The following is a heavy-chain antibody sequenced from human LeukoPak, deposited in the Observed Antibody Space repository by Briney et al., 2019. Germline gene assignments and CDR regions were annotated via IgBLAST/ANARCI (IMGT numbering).Heavy chain of an antibody. CDR3: TRPSHSYGTDAFDI. CDR1: AFTFSGSA. D-gene: IGHD1-14*01. J-gene: IGHJ3*02. V-gene: IGHV3-73*01. Sequence: GGSLKLSCAASAFTFSGSAMHWVRQASGKGLEWIGRIRSKADSYATAYAASVKGRFTISRDDSKNTAYLQMSSLKTGDTAVYYCTRPSHSYGTDAFDIWGQGTMVTVSS. CDR2: IRSKADSYAT.